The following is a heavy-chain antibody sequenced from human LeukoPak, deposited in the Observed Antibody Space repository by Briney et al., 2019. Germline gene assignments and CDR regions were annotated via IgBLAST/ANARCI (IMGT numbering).Heavy chain of an antibody. CDR1: GGSISSYY. V-gene: IGHV4-59*01. CDR3: AREDGRYYDILTGGNWFDP. Sequence: SETLSLTCTVSGGSISSYYWSWIRQPPGKGLEWIGCIYYSGSTNYNPSLKSRVTISVDTSKNQFSLKLSSVTAAETAVYYCAREDGRYYDILTGGNWFDPWGQGTLVTVSS. CDR2: IYYSGST. J-gene: IGHJ5*02. D-gene: IGHD3-9*01.